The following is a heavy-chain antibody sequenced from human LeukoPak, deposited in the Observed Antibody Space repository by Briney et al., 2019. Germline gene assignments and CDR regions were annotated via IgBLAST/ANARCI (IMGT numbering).Heavy chain of an antibody. J-gene: IGHJ4*02. D-gene: IGHD3-10*01. Sequence: RPGGSLRLSCAASGFTFSSYWMHWVRQAPGKGLEWVSYISSSGSTIYYADSVKGRFTISRDNAKNSLYLQMNSLRAEDTAVYYCANHWWFGEPLIDYWGQGTLVAVSS. CDR2: ISSSGSTI. CDR3: ANHWWFGEPLIDY. CDR1: GFTFSSYW. V-gene: IGHV3-48*04.